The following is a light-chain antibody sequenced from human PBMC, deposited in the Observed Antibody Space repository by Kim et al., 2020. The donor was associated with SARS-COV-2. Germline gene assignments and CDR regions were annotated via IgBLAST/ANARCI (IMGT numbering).Light chain of an antibody. CDR2: DAS. V-gene: IGKV3-15*01. CDR3: QQCNNWPPRT. J-gene: IGKJ1*01. CDR1: QSVSSN. Sequence: SPGERATPSCRASQSVSSNLAWYQQKPGQAPRLLIYDASTRATGIPARFSGSGSGTEFTLTISSLQSEDFAVYYCQQCNNWPPRTFGQGTKVDIK.